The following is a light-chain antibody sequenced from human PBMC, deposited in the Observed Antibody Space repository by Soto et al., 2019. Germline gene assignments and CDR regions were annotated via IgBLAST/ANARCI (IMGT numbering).Light chain of an antibody. Sequence: DLQMTQSPSTLSASVGDRVTITCRASQSIKTWLAWYQQKPGKAPKLLIYKASALESGVPSRFSGSGSGTELTLTISSLQPDDFATFYCQQCYTYWTFGQGTKVE. V-gene: IGKV1-5*03. CDR2: KAS. CDR3: QQCYTYWT. CDR1: QSIKTW. J-gene: IGKJ1*01.